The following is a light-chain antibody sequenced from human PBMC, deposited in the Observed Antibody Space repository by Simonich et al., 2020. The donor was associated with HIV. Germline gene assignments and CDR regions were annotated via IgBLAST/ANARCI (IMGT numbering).Light chain of an antibody. CDR2: AAS. CDR3: QQSFSTPYT. J-gene: IGKJ2*01. V-gene: IGKV1-39*01. Sequence: DIQMTQSPSSLSASVGDRVTITCRESQSIRSYLNWYQQKPGKAPKILIYAASTLQSGVPSRFSGSGSGTDCTLTISSLQPEDFATYYCQQSFSTPYTFGQGTKLEIK. CDR1: QSIRSY.